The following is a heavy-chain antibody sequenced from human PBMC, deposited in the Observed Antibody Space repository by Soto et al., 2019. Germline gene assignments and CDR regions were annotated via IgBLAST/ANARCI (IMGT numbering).Heavy chain of an antibody. CDR2: ISNDGSNK. D-gene: IGHD1-7*01. Sequence: QVQLVESGGGVVQPGKSLRLSXAXXXXTFNTYGMHWVRQAPGKGPEWVAVISNDGSNKYYADSVEGRFTISRDNSKNTLYLQMNSLRAEDTAVYYCANWNYPQSDWGQGTLVTVSS. CDR1: XXTFNTYG. CDR3: ANWNYPQSD. V-gene: IGHV3-30*18. J-gene: IGHJ4*02.